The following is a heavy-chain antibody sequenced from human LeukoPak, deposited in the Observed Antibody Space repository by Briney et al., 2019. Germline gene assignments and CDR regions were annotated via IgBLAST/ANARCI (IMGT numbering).Heavy chain of an antibody. CDR2: IYYSGST. CDR1: GGSIRSSSYY. Sequence: PSETLSLTCAVSGGSIRSSSYYWSWIRQPPGKGLEWIGYIYYSGSTNYNPSLKSRVTISVDTSKNQFSLKLSSVTAADTAVYYCARSKYGDYPDYWGQGTLVTVSS. D-gene: IGHD4-17*01. J-gene: IGHJ4*02. CDR3: ARSKYGDYPDY. V-gene: IGHV4-61*01.